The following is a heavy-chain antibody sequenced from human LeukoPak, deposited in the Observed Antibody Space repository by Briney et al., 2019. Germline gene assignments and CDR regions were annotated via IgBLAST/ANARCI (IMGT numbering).Heavy chain of an antibody. CDR2: IRSKANSYAT. V-gene: IGHV3-73*01. Sequence: GGSLRLSCAASGFTFSGSAMHWVRQASGKGLEWVGRIRSKANSYATAYAASVKGRFTISRDDSKNTAYLQMNSLKTEDTAVYYCTSRYSSSWSQFDYWGQGTLVTVS. CDR3: TSRYSSSWSQFDY. CDR1: GFTFSGSA. J-gene: IGHJ4*02. D-gene: IGHD6-13*01.